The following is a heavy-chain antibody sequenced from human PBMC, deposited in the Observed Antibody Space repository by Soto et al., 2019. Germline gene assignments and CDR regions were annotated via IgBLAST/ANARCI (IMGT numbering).Heavy chain of an antibody. CDR3: ARLWFGELQSPFDY. CDR2: IYYSGST. Sequence: TLSLTCTVSGGSISSGGYYWSWIRQHPGKGLEWIGYIYYSGSTYYNPSLKSRVTISVDTSKNQFSLKLSSVTAADTAVYYCARLWFGELQSPFDYWGQGTLVTVSS. V-gene: IGHV4-31*03. J-gene: IGHJ4*02. D-gene: IGHD3-10*01. CDR1: GGSISSGGYY.